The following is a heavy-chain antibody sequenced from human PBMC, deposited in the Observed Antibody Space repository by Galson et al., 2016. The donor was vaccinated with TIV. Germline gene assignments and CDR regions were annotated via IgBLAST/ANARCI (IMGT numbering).Heavy chain of an antibody. J-gene: IGHJ3*02. CDR3: ARDRDYYDSSSDSPDAFDM. V-gene: IGHV3-21*01. CDR2: ISSSSDYR. D-gene: IGHD3-22*01. Sequence: SLRLSCAASGFIFRRYSMNWVRQAPGKGLEWVSTISSSSDYRFYADSVKGRFTISRDNARNSLHLQINSLRVEDTALYYLARDRDYYDSSSDSPDAFDMWGQGTMVTVSS. CDR1: GFIFRRYS.